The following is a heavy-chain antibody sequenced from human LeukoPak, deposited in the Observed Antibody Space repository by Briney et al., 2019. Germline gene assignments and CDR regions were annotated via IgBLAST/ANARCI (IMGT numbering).Heavy chain of an antibody. Sequence: SETLSLTCAVSADSFSSHYWTCIRQAPGKGLEWIGYISYIGSNNYNPSLKSRVTISIDTSKNQFSLKLSSVTAADTAVYYCARDLVTVTKGFDIWGQGTMVSVSS. D-gene: IGHD4-17*01. CDR1: ADSFSSHY. CDR2: ISYIGSN. CDR3: ARDLVTVTKGFDI. V-gene: IGHV4-59*11. J-gene: IGHJ3*02.